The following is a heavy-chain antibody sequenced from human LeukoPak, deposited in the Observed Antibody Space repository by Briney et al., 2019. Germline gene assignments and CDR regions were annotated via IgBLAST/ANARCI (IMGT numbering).Heavy chain of an antibody. V-gene: IGHV1-18*01. CDR3: ARQVDTTMALPDY. J-gene: IGHJ4*02. CDR2: ISTYNYNT. D-gene: IGHD5-18*01. CDR1: GYTFTSYG. Sequence: AAVKVSCKTSGYTFTSYGVSWVRQAPGQRLEWMGWISTYNYNTNYAQKFRGRVTMTRDTSTSTAYMELRSLRSEDTAIYYCARQVDTTMALPDYWGQGTLVTLSS.